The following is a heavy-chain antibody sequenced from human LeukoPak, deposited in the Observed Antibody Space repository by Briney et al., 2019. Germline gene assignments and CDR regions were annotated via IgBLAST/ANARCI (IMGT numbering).Heavy chain of an antibody. CDR1: GFTFNNYI. J-gene: IGHJ2*01. CDR3: AKGRSAGYWYFDL. V-gene: IGHV3-23*01. D-gene: IGHD6-19*01. CDR2: IVGSGDTT. Sequence: GGSLRLSCAAPGFTFNNYIMNWVRQAPGKGLEWVSTIVGSGDTTYYADSVKGRFTVSRDNSKNTLYLQMNGLRVEDTAVYYCAKGRSAGYWYFDLWGHGTLVTVSS.